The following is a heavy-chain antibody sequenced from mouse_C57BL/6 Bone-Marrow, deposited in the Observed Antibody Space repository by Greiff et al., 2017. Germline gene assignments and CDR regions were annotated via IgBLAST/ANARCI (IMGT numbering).Heavy chain of an antibody. J-gene: IGHJ3*01. D-gene: IGHD2-4*01. V-gene: IGHV14-4*01. Sequence: EVQRVESGAELVRPGASVKLSCTASGFNIKDDYMHWVKQRPEQGLEWIGWIDPENGDTEYASKFQGKATITADTSSNTAYQQLSSLTSEDTAVYYCTTSDYAWFAYWGQGTLVTVSA. CDR1: GFNIKDDY. CDR2: IDPENGDT. CDR3: TTSDYAWFAY.